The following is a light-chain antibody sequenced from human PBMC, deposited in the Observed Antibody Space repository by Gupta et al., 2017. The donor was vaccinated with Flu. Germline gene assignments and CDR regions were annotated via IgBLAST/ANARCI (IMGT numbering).Light chain of an antibody. J-gene: IGKJ4*01. CDR3: QQRSYWPLVT. V-gene: IGKV3-11*01. CDR1: QSVSSY. CDR2: DAS. Sequence: EIVLTQSPATLSLSPGERATLSCRASQSVSSYLAWYQQKPGQAPRLLIYDASNRDTGIPARFSGSGYGTDFTLTISSREPEDFAVYYFQQRSYWPLVTFGGGTKVEIK.